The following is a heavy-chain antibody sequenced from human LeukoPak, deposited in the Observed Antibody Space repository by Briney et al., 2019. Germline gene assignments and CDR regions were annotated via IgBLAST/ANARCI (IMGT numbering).Heavy chain of an antibody. V-gene: IGHV3-11*03. J-gene: IGHJ4*02. CDR1: GFTFNDYF. CDR3: ARGHKAMTY. CDR2: ISPGSSST. Sequence: GGSLRLSCAASGFTFNDYFMSWIRQAPGKGLEWVSYISPGSSSTNYADTVKGRFTISRDNAENSLYLQMNSLRAEDTAVYYCARGHKAMTYWGQGTLVTVSS.